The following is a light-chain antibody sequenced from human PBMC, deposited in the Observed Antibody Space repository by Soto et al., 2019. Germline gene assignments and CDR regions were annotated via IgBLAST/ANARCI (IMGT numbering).Light chain of an antibody. CDR2: GAS. Sequence: EVVMTQSPATLSVSPGERATLSCRASQSVTTNLAWYQQKPGQAPRLLIYGASTRATGVPARFSGSGSGTEFTLTINSLQSEDFAVYYCQQYYNWLPYTFGQGTKVEIK. CDR3: QQYYNWLPYT. V-gene: IGKV3-15*01. CDR1: QSVTTN. J-gene: IGKJ2*01.